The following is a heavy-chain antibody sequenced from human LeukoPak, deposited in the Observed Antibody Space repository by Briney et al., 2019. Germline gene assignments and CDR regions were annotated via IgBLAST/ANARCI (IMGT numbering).Heavy chain of an antibody. CDR2: IYTSGST. CDR3: ARVKGPNYDFWSGPFDY. Sequence: NPSETLSLTCTVSGGSISSGSYYWSWIRQPAGKGLEWIGRIYTSGSTNYNPSLRSRVTISVDTSKNQFSLKLSSVTAADTAVYYCARVKGPNYDFWSGPFDYWGQGTLVTVSS. CDR1: GGSISSGSYY. J-gene: IGHJ4*02. D-gene: IGHD3-3*01. V-gene: IGHV4-61*02.